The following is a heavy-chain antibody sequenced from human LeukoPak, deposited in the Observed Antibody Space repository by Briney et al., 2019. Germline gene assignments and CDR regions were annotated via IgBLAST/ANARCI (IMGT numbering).Heavy chain of an antibody. Sequence: SETLSLTCTVSGDSLSSSYWSWVRQPAGKGLEWIGRIYTSGYTNYNPSLRSRVTLSVETSKNQFSLKLTSVTDADAAVYYCARDCSGGNCYLGVIDYWGQGTQVIISS. CDR2: IYTSGYT. D-gene: IGHD2-15*01. J-gene: IGHJ4*02. CDR3: ARDCSGGNCYLGVIDY. V-gene: IGHV4-4*07. CDR1: GDSLSSSY.